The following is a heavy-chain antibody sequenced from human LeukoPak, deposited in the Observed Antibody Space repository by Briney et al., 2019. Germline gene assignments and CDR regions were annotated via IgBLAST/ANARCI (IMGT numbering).Heavy chain of an antibody. CDR2: IIPIFGTA. Sequence: SVKVSCKASGGTFSSYAISWVRQAPGQGLEWMGGIIPIFGTANYAQKFQGRVTITADESTSTAYMEPSSLRSEDTAVYYCAREVGYYDSSGHFDYWGQGTLVTVSS. J-gene: IGHJ4*02. CDR3: AREVGYYDSSGHFDY. CDR1: GGTFSSYA. D-gene: IGHD3-22*01. V-gene: IGHV1-69*13.